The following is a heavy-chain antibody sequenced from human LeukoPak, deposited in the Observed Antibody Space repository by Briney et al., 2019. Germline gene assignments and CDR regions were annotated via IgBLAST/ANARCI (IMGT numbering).Heavy chain of an antibody. CDR3: ARDFTGSWYYFDY. Sequence: GGSLRLSCAASGFTFSSYTMNWVRQPPGKGLEWVSNIGTSSTTIYYADSVKGRFTISRDNAKNSLYLQMNSLRAEDTAVYYCARDFTGSWYYFDYWGQGTLVTVSS. CDR2: IGTSSTTI. D-gene: IGHD6-13*01. J-gene: IGHJ4*02. V-gene: IGHV3-48*04. CDR1: GFTFSSYT.